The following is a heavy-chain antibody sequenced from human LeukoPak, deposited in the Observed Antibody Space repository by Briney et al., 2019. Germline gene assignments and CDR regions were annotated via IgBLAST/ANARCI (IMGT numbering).Heavy chain of an antibody. J-gene: IGHJ3*02. CDR1: GFTFSSYG. CDR2: IWYDGSNK. Sequence: PGGSLRLSCAASGFTFSSYGMHWVRQAPGKGLEWVAVIWYDGSNKYYADSVKGRFTISRDNSKNTLYLQMNSLRAEDTAVYYCARRDPDDGFDIWVQGTMVTVSS. V-gene: IGHV3-33*01. CDR3: ARRDPDDGFDI.